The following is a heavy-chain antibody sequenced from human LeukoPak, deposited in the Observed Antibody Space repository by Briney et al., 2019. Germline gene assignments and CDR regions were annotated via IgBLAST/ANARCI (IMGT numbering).Heavy chain of an antibody. CDR1: GFTVSSNY. CDR2: IYSGGST. Sequence: GGSLRLSCAASGFTVSSNYMSWVRQAPGKGLEWVSVIYSGGSTYYADSVKGRFTISRDNSKNTLYLQMNSLRAEDTAVYYCARGGGDSSSWYVDYWGQGTLVTVSS. J-gene: IGHJ4*02. V-gene: IGHV3-66*01. D-gene: IGHD6-13*01. CDR3: ARGGGDSSSWYVDY.